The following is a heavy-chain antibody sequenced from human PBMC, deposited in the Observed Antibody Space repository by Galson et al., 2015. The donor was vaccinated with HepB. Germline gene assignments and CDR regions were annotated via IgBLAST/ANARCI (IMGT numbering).Heavy chain of an antibody. CDR2: ISGSSSTI. Sequence: SLRLSCAASGSTFNSFSMNWVRQAPGKGLEWVSSISGSSSTIYYADSVKGRFTISRDNAKNSLYLQMNRLRAEDTAVYYCARTRDVDDWFGPWGQGTLVTVSS. J-gene: IGHJ5*02. V-gene: IGHV3-48*01. CDR1: GSTFNSFS. CDR3: ARTRDVDDWFGP.